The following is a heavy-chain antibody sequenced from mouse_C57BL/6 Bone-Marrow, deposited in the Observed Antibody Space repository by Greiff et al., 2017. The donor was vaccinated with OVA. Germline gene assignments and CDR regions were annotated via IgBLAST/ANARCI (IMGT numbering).Heavy chain of an antibody. J-gene: IGHJ2*01. V-gene: IGHV1-9*01. Sequence: LVESGAELMKPGASVKLSCKATGYTFTGYWIEWVKQRPGHGLEWIGEILPGRGSTNYNEKFKGKATFTADTSSNTAYMQLSSLTTEDSAIYYCALWPPTRFDYWGQGTTLTVSS. CDR1: GYTFTGYW. CDR3: ALWPPTRFDY. D-gene: IGHD1-1*02. CDR2: ILPGRGST.